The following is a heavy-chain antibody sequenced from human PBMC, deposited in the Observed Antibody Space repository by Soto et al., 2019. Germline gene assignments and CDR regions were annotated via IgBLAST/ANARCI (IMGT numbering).Heavy chain of an antibody. V-gene: IGHV3-74*01. Sequence: EVQLVESGGGLVQPGGSLRLSCAASGFTFSSYWMHWVRQAPGKGLVWVSRITSDGSSTSYADSVKGRFTISRDNAKNTLYLQMNSLRAEDTAVYYCATGRTYYYYGMDVWGQGTTVTVSS. CDR3: ATGRTYYYYGMDV. CDR1: GFTFSSYW. CDR2: ITSDGSST. J-gene: IGHJ6*02.